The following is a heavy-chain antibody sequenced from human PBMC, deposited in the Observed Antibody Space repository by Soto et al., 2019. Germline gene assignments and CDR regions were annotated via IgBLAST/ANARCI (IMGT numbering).Heavy chain of an antibody. CDR3: AKQRFVFDCGPNFRDFYFS. J-gene: IGHJ5*01. CDR2: IDPSDSQT. Sequence: GESLKISCKGSGYSFAGYWITWVRQKPGKGLEWMGRIDPSDSQTYYSPSFRGHVTISATKSITTVFLQWSSLRASDTAMYYWAKQRFVFDCGPNFRDFYFSRGRGSPDPVSS. CDR1: GYSFAGYW. D-gene: IGHD2-21*02. V-gene: IGHV5-10-1*01.